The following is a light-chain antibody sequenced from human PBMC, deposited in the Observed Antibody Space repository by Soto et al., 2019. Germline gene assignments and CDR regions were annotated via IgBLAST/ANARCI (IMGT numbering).Light chain of an antibody. Sequence: DMVVTQAPGTLSLSRGERVTLSCSASHGGSSYLALYQQKPGQAPRLLIYGASSRATGIPDRFSGSGSGTHFTLTLSRLEPEDFAVYYCHQYGSSPLTFGGGTNV. V-gene: IGKV3-20*01. J-gene: IGKJ4*01. CDR3: HQYGSSPLT. CDR2: GAS. CDR1: HGGSSY.